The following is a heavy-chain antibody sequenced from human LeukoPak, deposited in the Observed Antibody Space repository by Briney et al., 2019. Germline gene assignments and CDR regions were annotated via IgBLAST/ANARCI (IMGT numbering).Heavy chain of an antibody. D-gene: IGHD6-13*01. J-gene: IGHJ4*02. V-gene: IGHV3-23*01. Sequence: GGSLRLSCAASGFTFSSYAMSWVRQAPGKGLEWVSAISGSGGSTYYADSVKGRFTISRDNSKNTLYLQMNSLRGEDTAVYYCAIIPSSEQQVVNYWGQGTLVTVSS. CDR3: AIIPSSEQQVVNY. CDR1: GFTFSSYA. CDR2: ISGSGGST.